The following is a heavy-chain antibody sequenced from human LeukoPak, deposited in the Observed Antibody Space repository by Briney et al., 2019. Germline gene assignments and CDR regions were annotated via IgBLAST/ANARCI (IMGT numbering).Heavy chain of an antibody. CDR3: AREGLGYCTSTSCSAFDY. CDR1: GYTFTNYG. V-gene: IGHV1-18*01. D-gene: IGHD2-2*01. Sequence: ASVKVSCKASGYTFTNYGISWVRQAPGQGLEWMGWISTYNGNTNYAQKLQGRVTMATDTSTSTAYMELRSLRSADTAVYYCAREGLGYCTSTSCSAFDYWGQGTLVTVSS. J-gene: IGHJ4*02. CDR2: ISTYNGNT.